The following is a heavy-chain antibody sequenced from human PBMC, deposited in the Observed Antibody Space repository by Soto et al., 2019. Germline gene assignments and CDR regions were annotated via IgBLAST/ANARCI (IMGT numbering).Heavy chain of an antibody. D-gene: IGHD3-16*01. CDR1: GFTFSTYV. CDR2: ISGAGGNT. V-gene: IGHV3-23*01. Sequence: EVQLLESGGDLVQSGGSLRLSCAASGFTFSTYVITWVRQAPGKGLEWVSTISGAGGNTYYADSVKGRFTISRDNSKNTLDMQINSLRAEDTAVYYCAKSLVRWGDYYYFMDVWGKGTTVTVSS. J-gene: IGHJ6*03. CDR3: AKSLVRWGDYYYFMDV.